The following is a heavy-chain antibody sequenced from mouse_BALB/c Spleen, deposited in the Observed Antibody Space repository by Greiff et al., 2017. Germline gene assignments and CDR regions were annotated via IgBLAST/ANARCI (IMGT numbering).Heavy chain of an antibody. V-gene: IGHV5-6-4*01. J-gene: IGHJ4*01. CDR1: GFTFSSYT. Sequence: EVQVVESGGGLVKPGGSLKLSCAASGFTFSSYTMSWVRQTPEKRLEWVATISSGGSYTYYPDSVKGRFTISRDNAKNTLYLQMSSLKSEDTAMYYCTRDRGGLLYAMDYWGQGTSVTVSS. CDR3: TRDRGGLLYAMDY. CDR2: ISSGGSYT. D-gene: IGHD2-1*01.